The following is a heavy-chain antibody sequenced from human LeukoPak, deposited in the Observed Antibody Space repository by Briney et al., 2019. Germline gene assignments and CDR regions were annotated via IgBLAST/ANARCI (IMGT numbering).Heavy chain of an antibody. Sequence: ASVKVSCKASGYTFTSYYMHWVRQAPGQGLEWMGWISAYNGNTNYAQKLQGRVTMTTDTSTSTAYMELRSLRSDDTAVYYCARDRRIANWLAPWGQGTLVTVSS. CDR1: GYTFTSYY. CDR3: ARDRRIANWLAP. V-gene: IGHV1-18*04. D-gene: IGHD6-13*01. CDR2: ISAYNGNT. J-gene: IGHJ5*02.